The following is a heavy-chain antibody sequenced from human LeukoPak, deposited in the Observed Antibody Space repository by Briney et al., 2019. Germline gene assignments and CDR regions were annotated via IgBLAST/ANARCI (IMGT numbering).Heavy chain of an antibody. CDR3: ARRRYNWSAIDY. CDR2: ISSSGSTI. J-gene: IGHJ4*02. CDR1: GFTFSDFY. Sequence: GGSLRLSCAASGFTFSDFYMSWIRQAPGEGLEWVSYISSSGSTIYYADSVKGRFTISRDNAKNSLYLKMNSLRAEDTAVYYCARRRYNWSAIDYWGQGTLVTVSS. D-gene: IGHD1-20*01. V-gene: IGHV3-11*01.